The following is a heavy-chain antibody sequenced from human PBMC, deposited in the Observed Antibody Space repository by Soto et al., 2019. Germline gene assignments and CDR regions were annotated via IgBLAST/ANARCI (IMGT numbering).Heavy chain of an antibody. Sequence: GGSLRLSCEVSGFTFSDFYMSWIRQSPGKGLEWLSYISPKSNYKQYAESVKGRHTISRDNAKNSLSLQMNGLRVEDTAVYYGVRGGGGGQFDSWGQGTLVTVSS. D-gene: IGHD2-21*01. CDR3: VRGGGGGQFDS. CDR1: GFTFSDFY. CDR2: ISPKSNYK. J-gene: IGHJ4*02. V-gene: IGHV3-11*06.